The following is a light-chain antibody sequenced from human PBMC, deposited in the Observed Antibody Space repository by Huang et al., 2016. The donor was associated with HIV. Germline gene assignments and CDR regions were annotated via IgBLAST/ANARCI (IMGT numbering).Light chain of an antibody. V-gene: IGKV3-11*01. CDR1: QTVSSY. J-gene: IGKJ4*01. Sequence: EIVLTQSPATLSLSPGERATLSCRASQTVSSYLVWYQQKPGQAPRLLIYDASNRATGIPARFSGSGSGTDFTLTISSLEPEDFAVYYCQLRSTWPGDTFGGGTKVEIK. CDR3: QLRSTWPGDT. CDR2: DAS.